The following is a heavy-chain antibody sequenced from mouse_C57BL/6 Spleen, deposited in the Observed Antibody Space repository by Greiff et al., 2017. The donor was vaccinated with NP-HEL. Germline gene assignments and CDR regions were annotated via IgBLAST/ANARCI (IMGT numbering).Heavy chain of an antibody. J-gene: IGHJ1*03. V-gene: IGHV3-6*01. CDR1: GYSITSGYY. D-gene: IGHD1-1*02. CDR2: ISYDGSN. Sequence: EVQLQQSGPGLVKPSQSLSLTCSVTGYSITSGYYWNWIRQFPGNKLEWMGYISYDGSNNYNPSLKNRISITRDTSKNQFFLKLNSVTTEDTATYYCAREGGLWSGDVWGTGTTVTVSS. CDR3: AREGGLWSGDV.